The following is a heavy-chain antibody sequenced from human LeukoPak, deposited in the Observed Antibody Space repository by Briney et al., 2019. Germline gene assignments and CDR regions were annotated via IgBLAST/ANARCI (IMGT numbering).Heavy chain of an antibody. D-gene: IGHD6-13*01. CDR1: GFTFSSYA. CDR3: SRGLSRIAAAGSLDY. Sequence: GGSLRLSCAASGFTFSSYAMSWVRQAPGKGLEWVSAISGSGGSTYYADSVKGRFTISRDNSKNTLYPQMNSLRAEDTAVYYCSRGLSRIAAAGSLDYWGQGTLVTVSS. V-gene: IGHV3-23*01. J-gene: IGHJ4*02. CDR2: ISGSGGST.